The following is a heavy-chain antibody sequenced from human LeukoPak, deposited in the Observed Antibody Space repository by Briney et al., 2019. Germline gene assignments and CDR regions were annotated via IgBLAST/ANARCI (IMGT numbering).Heavy chain of an antibody. D-gene: IGHD3-22*01. CDR3: AIDPPNDSGVGFDV. V-gene: IGHV3-74*01. J-gene: IGHJ3*01. CDR2: IKSDGRST. CDR1: GLTLSTHW. Sequence: PGGSLRLSCAASGLTLSTHWVYWVRQVPGKGLVWVSRIKSDGRSTEYADSVKGRFTTSRDNAKSTVYLQMNSLRAEDTAVYYCAIDPPNDSGVGFDVWGQGTMVTVSP.